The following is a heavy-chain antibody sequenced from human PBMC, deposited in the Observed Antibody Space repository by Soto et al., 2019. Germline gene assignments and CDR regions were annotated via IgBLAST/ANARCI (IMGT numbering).Heavy chain of an antibody. J-gene: IGHJ5*02. D-gene: IGHD2-15*01. CDR2: IWYDGNDK. Sequence: QVQLVESGGGVVQPGRSLRLSCAASGFTFTSYSMHWVRQAPGKGLEWVAVIWYDGNDKYYADSVKGRFTISRDNSKNTLYMQMNRLRAEDTAVYYCARGILGYCTGGSCYHNWFDPWGQGTLVTVSS. V-gene: IGHV3-33*01. CDR1: GFTFTSYS. CDR3: ARGILGYCTGGSCYHNWFDP.